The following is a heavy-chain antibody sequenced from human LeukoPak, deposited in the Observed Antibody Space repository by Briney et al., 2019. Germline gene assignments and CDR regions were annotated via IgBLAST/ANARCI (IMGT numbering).Heavy chain of an antibody. CDR1: GGSISSYY. D-gene: IGHD3-3*01. CDR2: IYYSGST. V-gene: IGHV4-59*08. Sequence: PSETLSLTCTVSGGSISSYYWSWIRQPPGKGLEWIGYIYYSGSTNYNPSLKSRVTISVDTSKNQFSLKLSSVTAADTAVYYCARHGVDYYYGMDVWGQGTTVTVSS. CDR3: ARHGVDYYYGMDV. J-gene: IGHJ6*02.